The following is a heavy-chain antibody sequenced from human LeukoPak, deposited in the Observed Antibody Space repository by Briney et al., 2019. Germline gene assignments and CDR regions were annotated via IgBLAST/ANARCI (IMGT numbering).Heavy chain of an antibody. CDR2: ISSSSSYI. J-gene: IGHJ4*02. D-gene: IGHD6-6*01. CDR3: ARGSSFFDY. Sequence: AGGSLRLSCAASGFTFSSYAMSWVRQAPGKGLEWVSSISSSSSYIYYADSVKGRFTISRDNAKNSLYLQMNSLRAEDTAVYYCARGSSFFDYWGQGTLVTVSS. CDR1: GFTFSSYA. V-gene: IGHV3-21*01.